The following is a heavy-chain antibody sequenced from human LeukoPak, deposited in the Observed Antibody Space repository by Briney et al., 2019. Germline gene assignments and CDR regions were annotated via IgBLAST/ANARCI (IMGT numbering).Heavy chain of an antibody. J-gene: IGHJ3*02. V-gene: IGHV4-34*01. CDR2: INHSGST. Sequence: PSETLSLTCAVYGGSFSGYYWSWIRQPPGKGLEWIGEINHSGSTNYNPSLKSRVTISVDTSKNQFSLKLSSVTAADTAVYYCARERLWFGELFPIWGQGTMVTVSS. CDR1: GGSFSGYY. CDR3: ARERLWFGELFPI. D-gene: IGHD3-10*01.